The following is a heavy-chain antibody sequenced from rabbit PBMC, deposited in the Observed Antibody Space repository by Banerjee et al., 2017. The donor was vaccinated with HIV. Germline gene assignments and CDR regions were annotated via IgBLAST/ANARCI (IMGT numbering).Heavy chain of an antibody. V-gene: IGHV1S45*01. D-gene: IGHD6-1*01. CDR1: GFDFSSIT. Sequence: QEQLVESGGGLVQPEGSLTLTCKASGFDFSSITMYWVRQAPGKGLEWIACIGAGGSDATYYASWAKGRFTISKTSSTTVTLQMTSLTAADTATYFCARSYAFGYGGYVYAMGLWGPGTLVTVS. J-gene: IGHJ6*01. CDR3: ARSYAFGYGGYVYAMGL. CDR2: IGAGGSDAT.